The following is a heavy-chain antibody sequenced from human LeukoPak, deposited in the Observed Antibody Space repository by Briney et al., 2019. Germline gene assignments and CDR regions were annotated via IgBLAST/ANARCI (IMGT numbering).Heavy chain of an antibody. D-gene: IGHD2-15*01. Sequence: PSETLSLTCIVSGGSISSSGYYWGWIRQPPGKGLEWIESILYSGDTYFNPSLKSRATISVDTSKNQFSLKLSSVTAADTAVYYCARIGYCSDASCWGLYYFDCWGQGTLVTVSS. CDR1: GGSISSSGYY. CDR3: ARIGYCSDASCWGLYYFDC. CDR2: ILYSGDT. J-gene: IGHJ4*02. V-gene: IGHV4-39*01.